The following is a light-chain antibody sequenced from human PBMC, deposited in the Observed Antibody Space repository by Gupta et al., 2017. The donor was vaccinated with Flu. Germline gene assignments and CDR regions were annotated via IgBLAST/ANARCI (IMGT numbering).Light chain of an antibody. CDR1: QGISSY. CDR2: AAS. J-gene: IGKJ4*01. CDR3: QQYDSYPLT. V-gene: IGKV1-8*01. Sequence: PSSFSASTGDRVTITCRASQGISSYLAWYQQKPGKAPKLLIYAASTLQSGVPSRFSGSGSGTDFTLTISCLQSEDFATYYCQQYDSYPLTFGGGTKVEIK.